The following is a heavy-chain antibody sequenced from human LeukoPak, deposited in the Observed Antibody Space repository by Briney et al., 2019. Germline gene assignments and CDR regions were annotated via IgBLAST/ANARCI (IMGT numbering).Heavy chain of an antibody. CDR3: SGNYAPWTYYFY. CDR2: IYSGGGT. V-gene: IGHV3-66*01. Sequence: GGSLRLSCAASGFTVSSNYMAWIRQAPGKGLEWVSVIYSGGGTNYADSVKGRFTISRDSSKNTLYLQMNSLRAEDTAVYYCSGNYAPWTYYFYWGQGTLVTVSS. J-gene: IGHJ4*02. D-gene: IGHD3-10*01. CDR1: GFTVSSNY.